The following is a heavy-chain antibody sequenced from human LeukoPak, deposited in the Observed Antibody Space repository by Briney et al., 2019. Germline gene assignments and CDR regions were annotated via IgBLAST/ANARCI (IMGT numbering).Heavy chain of an antibody. Sequence: PSETLSPTCTVSGGSISSYYWSWIRQPPGKGLEWIGYISYSGSTNYNPSLKSRLTMSVDTSKNQFSLNLNSMTASDTAVYYCARRRRRGFGDYHFDYWGQGTLVTVSS. D-gene: IGHD4-17*01. V-gene: IGHV4-59*08. CDR3: ARRRRRGFGDYHFDY. CDR1: GGSISSYY. CDR2: ISYSGST. J-gene: IGHJ4*02.